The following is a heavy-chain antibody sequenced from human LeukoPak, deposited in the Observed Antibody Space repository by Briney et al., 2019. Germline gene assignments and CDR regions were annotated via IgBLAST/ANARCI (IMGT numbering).Heavy chain of an antibody. V-gene: IGHV4-59*13. CDR1: GVSISSYY. J-gene: IGHJ4*02. CDR2: IYYSGST. D-gene: IGHD4-17*01. Sequence: SETLSLTCTVSGVSISSYYWYWIRQPPGKGLEYIGYIYYSGSTSYNPSLKSRVTMSVDTSKNQFSLGLNSVIAADTAVYYCARGAAVTSRAGFDYWGQGTLVTVSS. CDR3: ARGAAVTSRAGFDY.